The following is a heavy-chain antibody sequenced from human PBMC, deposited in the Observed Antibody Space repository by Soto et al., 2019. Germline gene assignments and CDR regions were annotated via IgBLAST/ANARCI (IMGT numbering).Heavy chain of an antibody. J-gene: IGHJ4*02. CDR1: GYSFTSYW. CDR2: IYPGDSDT. CDR3: ARTYYDFWSGSQPKYYLDY. V-gene: IGHV5-51*01. Sequence: GESLKISCKGSGYSFTSYWIGWVRQMPGKGLEWMGIIYPGDSDTRYSPSFQGQVTISADKSISTAYLQWSSLKASDTAMYYCARTYYDFWSGSQPKYYLDYWGQGTLVTVSS. D-gene: IGHD3-3*01.